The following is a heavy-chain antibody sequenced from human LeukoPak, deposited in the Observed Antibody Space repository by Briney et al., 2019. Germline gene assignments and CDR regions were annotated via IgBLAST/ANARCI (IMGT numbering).Heavy chain of an antibody. D-gene: IGHD3-22*01. CDR2: ITAYNDNT. CDR1: GYTFTSYG. V-gene: IGHV1-18*01. Sequence: ASVKVSCKASGYTFTSYGISWVRQAPGQGLEWMGWITAYNDNTYYAQKLQGRVTMTTDTSTSTAYMELRSLRSDDTAVYYCARASGPNFDYYDSSSLTVGVGSDGSYFDYWGQGTLVTVSS. J-gene: IGHJ4*02. CDR3: ARASGPNFDYYDSSSLTVGVGSDGSYFDY.